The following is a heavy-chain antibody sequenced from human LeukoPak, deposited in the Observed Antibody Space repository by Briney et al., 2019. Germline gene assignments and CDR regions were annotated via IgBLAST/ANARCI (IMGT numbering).Heavy chain of an antibody. Sequence: PGGSLRLSCAASGFTFSSYSMNWVRQAPGKGLEWVSSISSSSYIYYADSVKGRFTISRDNAKNSLYLQMNSLRAEDTAVYYCARDLDVVPAAHYYMDVWGKGTTVTVSS. J-gene: IGHJ6*03. V-gene: IGHV3-21*01. CDR3: ARDLDVVPAAHYYMDV. CDR1: GFTFSSYS. CDR2: ISSSSYI. D-gene: IGHD2-2*01.